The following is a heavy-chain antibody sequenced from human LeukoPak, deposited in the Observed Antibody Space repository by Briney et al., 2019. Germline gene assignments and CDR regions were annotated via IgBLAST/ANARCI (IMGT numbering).Heavy chain of an antibody. CDR1: RFTFDDYA. D-gene: IGHD2-8*01. Sequence: GGSLRLSCAASRFTFDDYALHWVRQAQGKGLEWVSGISWNSGSIGYADSVKGRFTISRDNAKNSLYLQMNSLRAEDTALYYCAKVTDCTNGVCYLPGAFDIWGQGAMVTVSS. CDR3: AKVTDCTNGVCYLPGAFDI. CDR2: ISWNSGSI. V-gene: IGHV3-9*01. J-gene: IGHJ3*02.